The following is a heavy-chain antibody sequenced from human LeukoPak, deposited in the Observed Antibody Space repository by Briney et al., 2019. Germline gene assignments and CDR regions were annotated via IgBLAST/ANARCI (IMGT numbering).Heavy chain of an antibody. V-gene: IGHV3-23*01. CDR3: AKDSYSGYDPPRAFDI. Sequence: PGGSLRLSCAASGFTFSSYAMSWVRQAPGKGLEWVSAISGSGGSTYYADSVKGRFTISRDNSKNTLYLQMNSLRAEDTAVYYCAKDSYSGYDPPRAFDIWGQGTMVTVSS. CDR2: ISGSGGST. D-gene: IGHD5-12*01. J-gene: IGHJ3*02. CDR1: GFTFSSYA.